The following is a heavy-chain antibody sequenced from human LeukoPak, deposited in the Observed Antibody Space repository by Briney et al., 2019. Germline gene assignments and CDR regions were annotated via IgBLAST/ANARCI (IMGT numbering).Heavy chain of an antibody. CDR1: GGSISSGGYY. Sequence: KPSETLSLTCTVSGGSISSGGYYWSWIRQPPGKGLEWIGYIYHSGSTYYNPSLKSRVTISVDRSKNQFSLKLSSVTAADTAVYYCARSTGDTVSGFDYWGQGTLVTVSS. J-gene: IGHJ4*02. V-gene: IGHV4-30-2*01. CDR3: ARSTGDTVSGFDY. D-gene: IGHD7-27*01. CDR2: IYHSGST.